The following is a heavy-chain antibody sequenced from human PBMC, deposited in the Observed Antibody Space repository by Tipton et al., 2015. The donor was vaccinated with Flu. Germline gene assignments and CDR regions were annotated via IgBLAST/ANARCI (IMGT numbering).Heavy chain of an antibody. CDR2: IYYSGST. CDR1: GGSISSYY. Sequence: TLSLTCTVPGGSISSYYWSWIRQPPGKGLEWIGYIYYSGSTNYNPSLKSRVTISVDTSKNQFSLKLSSVTAADTAVYYCAREADSSGYYPFDYWGQGPLVTVSS. CDR3: AREADSSGYYPFDY. D-gene: IGHD3-22*01. J-gene: IGHJ4*02. V-gene: IGHV4-59*01.